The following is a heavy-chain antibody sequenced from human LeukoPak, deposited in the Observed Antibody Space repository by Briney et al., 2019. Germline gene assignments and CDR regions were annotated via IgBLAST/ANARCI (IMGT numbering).Heavy chain of an antibody. CDR1: GFTFSSYA. D-gene: IGHD6-13*01. CDR2: ISGSGGST. Sequence: HPGGSLRLSCAASGFTFSSYALSWIRQAPGKGLEWVSAISGSGGSTYYADSVKGRFTISRDNSKNTLYLQMNSLRAEDTAVYHCAIPFTIIAAASSRGEDYWGQGTLVTVSS. V-gene: IGHV3-23*01. CDR3: AIPFTIIAAASSRGEDY. J-gene: IGHJ4*02.